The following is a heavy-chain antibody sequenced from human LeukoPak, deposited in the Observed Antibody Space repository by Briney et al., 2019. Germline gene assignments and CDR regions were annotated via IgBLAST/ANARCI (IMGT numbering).Heavy chain of an antibody. CDR1: GGSVSSGSYY. J-gene: IGHJ4*02. CDR3: ARDRGYGYSSDWSDFDY. D-gene: IGHD6-19*01. CDR2: IYYSGST. V-gene: IGHV4-61*01. Sequence: PSETLSLTCTVSGGSVSSGSYYWSWIRQPPGKGLEWIGNIYYSGSTNYNPSLKSRVTISVDTSKNQFSLKLSSVTAADTAVYYCARDRGYGYSSDWSDFDYWGQGTLVTVSS.